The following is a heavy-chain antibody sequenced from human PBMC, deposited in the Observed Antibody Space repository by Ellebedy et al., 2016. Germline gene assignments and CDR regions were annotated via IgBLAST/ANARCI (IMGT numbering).Heavy chain of an antibody. Sequence: SETLSLXCTVSGGSISTYYWSWIRQPPGKGLEWIGEINHSGSTNYNPSLKSRVTISVDTSKNQFSLKLSSVTAADTAVYYCARRARKELAFDIWGQGTMVTVSS. D-gene: IGHD1-7*01. J-gene: IGHJ3*02. CDR1: GGSISTYY. CDR2: INHSGST. V-gene: IGHV4-34*01. CDR3: ARRARKELAFDI.